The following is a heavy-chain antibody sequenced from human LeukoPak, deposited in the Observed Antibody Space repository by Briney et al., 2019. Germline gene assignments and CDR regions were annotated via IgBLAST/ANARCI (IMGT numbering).Heavy chain of an antibody. CDR2: VHYDGST. J-gene: IGHJ4*02. CDR1: GYSTSSSNW. D-gene: IGHD1-26*01. V-gene: IGHV4-28*01. Sequence: SETLSLTCAVSGYSTSSSNWWGWIRQPPGKGLEWIGHVHYDGSTQYNPSLKSRVTMTVGTSKNQFSLNLNSVTAVDTAVYYCARLLSGSYFYYDYWGQGTLVTVSS. CDR3: ARLLSGSYFYYDY.